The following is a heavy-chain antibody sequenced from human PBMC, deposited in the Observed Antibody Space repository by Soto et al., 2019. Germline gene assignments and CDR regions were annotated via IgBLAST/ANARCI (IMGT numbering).Heavy chain of an antibody. D-gene: IGHD2-15*01. V-gene: IGHV3-30*18. CDR2: LSSDGSNK. CDR3: AKEWCAGSCHLDYFDS. Sequence: GGSLRLSCAASGFTFRSHGMHRVRQAPGMGLEWVAGLSSDGSNKFYEDSVKGRLTISRDNSKNTLYLQVNSLRVEDTAVYYCAKEWCAGSCHLDYFDSCGQGTLVTVSS. J-gene: IGHJ4*02. CDR1: GFTFRSHG.